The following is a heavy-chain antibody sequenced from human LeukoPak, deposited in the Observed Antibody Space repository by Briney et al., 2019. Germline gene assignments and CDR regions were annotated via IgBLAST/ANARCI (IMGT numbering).Heavy chain of an antibody. Sequence: SETLSLTCTVSGGSISSYYWSWIRQPPGKRLEWIGYIYYGGSTNYNPSLKSRVTISVDTSKNQFSLKLSFVTAADTAVYFCARYCSGGSCYGGFDYWGQGTLVTVSS. CDR1: GGSISSYY. V-gene: IGHV4-59*01. CDR2: IYYGGST. D-gene: IGHD2-15*01. CDR3: ARYCSGGSCYGGFDY. J-gene: IGHJ4*02.